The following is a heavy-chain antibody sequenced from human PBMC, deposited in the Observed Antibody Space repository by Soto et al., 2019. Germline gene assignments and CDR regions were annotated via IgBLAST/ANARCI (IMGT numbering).Heavy chain of an antibody. V-gene: IGHV1-3*01. D-gene: IGHD7-27*01. CDR2: IPGGSGNT. J-gene: IGHJ6*02. Sequence: GAAVKGSSKASGNSFTTSSVKWGRPAPGQGLEWMGWIPGGSGNTKYSQSLQGRVTITRDTSASTAYLELSSLRSEDTAVYYCARNLGTTPYYYRAMDVWGRGTSVTVSS. CDR1: GNSFTTSS. CDR3: ARNLGTTPYYYRAMDV.